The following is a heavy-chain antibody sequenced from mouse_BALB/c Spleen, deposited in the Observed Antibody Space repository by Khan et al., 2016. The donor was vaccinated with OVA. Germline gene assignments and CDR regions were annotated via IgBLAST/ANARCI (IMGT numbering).Heavy chain of an antibody. Sequence: EVELVESGGGLVKPGGSLKLSCAASGFTFRDYYMYWVRQTPEKRLEWVATISDGGTSTYYPDSVKGRFTISRDNAKNSLYLQMSSLKSEDTAIFYCVRAGYGAFAYWGQGTLVTVSA. CDR3: VRAGYGAFAY. CDR1: GFTFRDYY. D-gene: IGHD1-1*02. CDR2: ISDGGTST. J-gene: IGHJ3*01. V-gene: IGHV5-4*02.